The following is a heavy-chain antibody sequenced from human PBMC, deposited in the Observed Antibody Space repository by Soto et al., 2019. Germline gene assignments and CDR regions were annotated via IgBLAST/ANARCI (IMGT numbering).Heavy chain of an antibody. D-gene: IGHD1-1*01. CDR1: GYTFTTYG. V-gene: IGHV1-18*01. J-gene: IGHJ4*02. CDR2: ISAHNGNT. Sequence: QVHLVQSGAEVKKPGASVKVSCKGSGYTFTTYGITWVRQAPGQGLEWMGWISAHNGNTNYAQKPQGRVTVTRDTSTCTAYMELRSLRSDDTAVYYCARGRYGDYWGQGALVTVSS. CDR3: ARGRYGDY.